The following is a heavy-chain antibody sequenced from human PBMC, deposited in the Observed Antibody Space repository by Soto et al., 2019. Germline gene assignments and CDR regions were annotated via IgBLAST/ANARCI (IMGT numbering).Heavy chain of an antibody. J-gene: IGHJ4*02. V-gene: IGHV3-23*01. CDR3: AKRASGSYFDY. CDR2: ISGRGGST. CDR1: GFTFSSYA. D-gene: IGHD3-10*01. Sequence: EVLLLESGVVLVQPGGSLRLSCAASGFTFSSYAMNWVRQAPGKGLEWVSVISGRGGSTYYADSVKGRFTISRDNSKNTLYLQMNSLRAEDTAVYYCAKRASGSYFDYWGQGTLVTVSS.